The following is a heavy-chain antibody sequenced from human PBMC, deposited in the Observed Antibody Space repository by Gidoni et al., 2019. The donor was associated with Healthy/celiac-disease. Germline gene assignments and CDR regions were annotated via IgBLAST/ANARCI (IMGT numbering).Heavy chain of an antibody. CDR3: AKVAAMVQGVIIAHHYYYYGMDV. CDR1: GFTFSSYA. D-gene: IGHD3-10*01. V-gene: IGHV3-23*01. CDR2: ISGSGGST. J-gene: IGHJ6*02. Sequence: EVQLLESGGGLVQPGGSLRLSCAASGFTFSSYAMSWVRQAPGKGLEWVSAISGSGGSTYYADSVKGRFTISRDNSKNTLYLQMNSLRAEDTAVYYCAKVAAMVQGVIIAHHYYYYGMDVWGQGTTVTVSS.